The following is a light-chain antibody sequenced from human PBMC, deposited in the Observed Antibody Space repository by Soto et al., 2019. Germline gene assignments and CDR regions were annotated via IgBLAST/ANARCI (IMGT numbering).Light chain of an antibody. CDR3: SSYTSSSTYV. CDR2: DVT. Sequence: QSALTHPASVSGSPGQSITISCTGTRSDVGGYNYVYWHQQHPGKAPKLLIYDVTNRPSGVSDRFSGSKSGNTASLTISGLQGEDEAEYYCSSYTSSSTYVFGAGTKVTVL. J-gene: IGLJ1*01. V-gene: IGLV2-14*03. CDR1: RSDVGGYNY.